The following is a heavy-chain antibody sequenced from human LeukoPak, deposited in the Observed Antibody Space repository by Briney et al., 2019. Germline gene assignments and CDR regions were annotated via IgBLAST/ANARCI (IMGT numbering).Heavy chain of an antibody. CDR3: ARGNYDFAYDP. CDR2: FSTSGSYI. Sequence: PGGSLRLSCAASGFIVSDFDMNWVRQAPGKGLERVSYFSTSGSYIHYADSVKGRFTISRDAAKNSLYLQLGSLTVEDTAVYFCARGNYDFAYDPWGQGTLVTVSS. CDR1: GFIVSDFD. D-gene: IGHD3-3*01. J-gene: IGHJ5*02. V-gene: IGHV3-21*01.